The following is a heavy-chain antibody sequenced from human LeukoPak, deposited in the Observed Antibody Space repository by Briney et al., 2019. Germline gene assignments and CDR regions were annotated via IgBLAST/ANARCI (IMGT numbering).Heavy chain of an antibody. CDR2: IYYSGGT. CDR3: ARVGEWEWRGYCSGGSCYPYYCDF. CDR1: GGSISSYY. V-gene: IGHV4-59*07. D-gene: IGHD2-15*01. Sequence: MPADPLSLTCTVSGGSISSYYWSWIRHPPRKRLEWIGYIYYSGGTNFNTPLKSRVTISVDTSKNQFSLKLSSVTAAGTAVYYCARVGEWEWRGYCSGGSCYPYYCDFWARGTRVSVSS. J-gene: IGHJ4*02.